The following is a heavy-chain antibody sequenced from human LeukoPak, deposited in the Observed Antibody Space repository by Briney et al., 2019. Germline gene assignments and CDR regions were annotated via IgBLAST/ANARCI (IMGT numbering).Heavy chain of an antibody. CDR1: GYTFTVYY. D-gene: IGHD6-19*01. J-gene: IGHJ4*02. CDR3: ARESRGGWESYFDY. Sequence: ASVKVSFKASGYTFTVYYMHWVRQAPGQGLEWMGWINPNSGGTNYAQKFQGRVTMTRDTSISTAYMELSRLRSDDTAVYYCARESRGGWESYFDYWGQGTLVTVSS. CDR2: INPNSGGT. V-gene: IGHV1-2*02.